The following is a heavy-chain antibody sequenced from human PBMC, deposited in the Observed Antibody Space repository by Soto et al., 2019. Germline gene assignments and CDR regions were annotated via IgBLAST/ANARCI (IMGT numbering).Heavy chain of an antibody. V-gene: IGHV2-5*02. CDR1: GFSLSTSGVG. CDR3: AHKGGRGAGMDV. D-gene: IGHD2-15*01. CDR2: IHWDDDK. J-gene: IGHJ6*02. Sequence: QITLKESGPTLVKPTQTLTLTCTLSGFSLSTSGVGVAWIRQPPGKALEWLALIHWDDDKRYTPFLTSRLTITKDTSKNEVVLTVTDMDPVDTATYYCAHKGGRGAGMDVWGQGATVTVSS.